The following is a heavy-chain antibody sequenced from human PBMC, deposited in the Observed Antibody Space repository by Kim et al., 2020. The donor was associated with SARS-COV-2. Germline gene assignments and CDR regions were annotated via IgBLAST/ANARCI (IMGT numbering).Heavy chain of an antibody. J-gene: IGHJ6*02. D-gene: IGHD3-10*01. CDR3: ARGSYYYGSASQYYNGIDV. CDR2: IYPGDSET. Sequence: GESLKISCKGSGSTFTSYWIGWVRQLPGQGLEWMGIIYPGDSETKYRASFQGQVTISADKSISTAYLEWSSLEASDSGTYYCARGSYYYGSASQYYNGIDVWGQGTTVTVAS. V-gene: IGHV5-51*01. CDR1: GSTFTSYW.